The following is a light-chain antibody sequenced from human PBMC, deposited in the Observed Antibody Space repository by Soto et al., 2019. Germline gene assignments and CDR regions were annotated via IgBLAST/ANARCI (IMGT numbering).Light chain of an antibody. CDR2: EVS. CDR1: SSDVGGYKY. CDR3: SSFTSSRTLV. J-gene: IGLJ3*02. Sequence: QSVLTQPASVSGSPGQSITISCTGTSSDVGGYKYVSWYQQHPDKVPKLMIYEVSNRPSGVSDRFSASKSGNTASLTISGLQAEDEATYYCSSFTSSRTLVFGGGTQLTVL. V-gene: IGLV2-14*01.